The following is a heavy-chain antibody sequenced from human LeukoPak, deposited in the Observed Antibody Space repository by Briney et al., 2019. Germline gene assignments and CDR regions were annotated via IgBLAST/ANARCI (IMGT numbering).Heavy chain of an antibody. J-gene: IGHJ3*02. CDR2: INPSGGST. Sequence: EASVKVSCEASGYTFTSYYMHWVRQAPGQGLEWMGIINPSGGSTSYAQKFQGRVTMTRDTSTSTVYMELSSLRSEDTAVYYCASEHSSSSGGRNAFDIWGQGTMVTVSS. V-gene: IGHV1-46*01. CDR3: ASEHSSSSGGRNAFDI. D-gene: IGHD6-6*01. CDR1: GYTFTSYY.